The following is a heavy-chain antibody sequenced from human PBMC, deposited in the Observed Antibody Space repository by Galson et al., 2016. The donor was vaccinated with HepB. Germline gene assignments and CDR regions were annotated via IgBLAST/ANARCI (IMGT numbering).Heavy chain of an antibody. CDR3: ARSSGWQVDY. CDR1: SISSGGYF. CDR2: VYSSGST. D-gene: IGHD6-19*01. Sequence: SISSGGYFWSWIRQHPGKGLEWVGYVYSSGSTYYNPSLKSRATISADTSKNIFSLSLTSMTAADTAVYYCARSSGWQVDYWGQGTLVTVSS. J-gene: IGHJ4*02. V-gene: IGHV4-31*02.